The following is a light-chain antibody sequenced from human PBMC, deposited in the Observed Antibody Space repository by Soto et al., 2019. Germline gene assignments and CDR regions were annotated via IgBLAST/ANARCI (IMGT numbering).Light chain of an antibody. CDR2: GAS. Sequence: IVLPPSPATLSVSPVERVILSCRASQSVDISLAWYQQKPGQAPRLLIYGASTRATDMQGTFSGRGSGTEFTLTITSLRPEELGVDYGQQYRSWPRTCGQGTKVDIK. J-gene: IGKJ1*01. CDR3: QQYRSWPRT. CDR1: QSVDIS. V-gene: IGKV3-15*01.